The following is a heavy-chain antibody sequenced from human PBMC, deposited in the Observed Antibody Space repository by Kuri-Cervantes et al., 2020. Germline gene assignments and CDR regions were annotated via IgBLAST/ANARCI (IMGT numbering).Heavy chain of an antibody. Sequence: ASVKVSCKASGYTFTSYYMHWVRQAPGQGLEWMGIINPSGGSTSYAQKFQGRVTMTRDTSKNQFSLKLSSVTAADTAVYYCARVGPYCSGGSCYPYFDYWGQGTLVTVSS. CDR2: INPSGGST. CDR1: GYTFTSYY. V-gene: IGHV1-46*01. D-gene: IGHD2-15*01. J-gene: IGHJ4*02. CDR3: ARVGPYCSGGSCYPYFDY.